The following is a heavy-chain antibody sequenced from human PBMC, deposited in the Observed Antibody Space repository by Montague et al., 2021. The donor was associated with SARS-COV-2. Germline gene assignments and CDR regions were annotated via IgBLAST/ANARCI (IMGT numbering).Heavy chain of an antibody. CDR1: GGSISSYY. CDR3: AAGDSSVYFEWFDP. V-gene: IGHV4-59*01. D-gene: IGHD3-22*01. CDR2: IYDSGCT. Sequence: SETLSLTCTVAGGSISSYYWSWIRQPPGKGLEWIGYIYDSGCTNYNPSLKSRVTISVDTSKNQFSLKLSSVTAADTAVYYCAAGDSSVYFEWFDPWGQGTLVTVSS. J-gene: IGHJ5*02.